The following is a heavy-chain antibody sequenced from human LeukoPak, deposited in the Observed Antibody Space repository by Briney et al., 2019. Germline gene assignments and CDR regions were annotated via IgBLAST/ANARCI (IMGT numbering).Heavy chain of an antibody. CDR1: GYTFTSYY. D-gene: IGHD6-6*01. CDR3: ARVVEARDSSSSQPAKMDYFDY. CDR2: INPSGGST. V-gene: IGHV1-46*01. Sequence: ASVKVSCKASGYTFTSYYMHWVRQAPGQGLEWMGIINPSGGSTSYAQKFQGRVTMTRDTSKNQFSLKLSSVTAADTAVYYCARVVEARDSSSSQPAKMDYFDYWGQGTLVTVSS. J-gene: IGHJ4*02.